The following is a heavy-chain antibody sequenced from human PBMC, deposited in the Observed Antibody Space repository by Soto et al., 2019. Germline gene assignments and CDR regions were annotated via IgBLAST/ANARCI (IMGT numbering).Heavy chain of an antibody. V-gene: IGHV1-69*02. Sequence: QVQLVQSGAEVKKPGSSVKVSCKASGGTFSSYTISWVRQAPGQGLEWMGRIIPILGIPNYAHKFQGRVTITADKSASTVYMALSSMRSEDTAVYYCARFRGSYGMDVWGQGTTVTVSS. CDR3: ARFRGSYGMDV. CDR2: IIPILGIP. CDR1: GGTFSSYT. J-gene: IGHJ6*02. D-gene: IGHD3-10*01.